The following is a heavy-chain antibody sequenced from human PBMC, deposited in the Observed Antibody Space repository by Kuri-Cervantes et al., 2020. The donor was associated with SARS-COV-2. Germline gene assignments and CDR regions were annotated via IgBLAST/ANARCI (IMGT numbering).Heavy chain of an antibody. CDR1: GFSFSSYA. D-gene: IGHD1-7*01. CDR2: ISGSGTGA. Sequence: GGSLRLSCAASGFSFSSYAMSWVRQAPGKGLEWVSVISGSGTGAYYADSVKSRFTISRDNSKNTLYLQMNSLRAEDTAVYFCAKDPTATTEYYYAMDVWGQGTTVTVSS. CDR3: AKDPTATTEYYYAMDV. J-gene: IGHJ6*02. V-gene: IGHV3-23*01.